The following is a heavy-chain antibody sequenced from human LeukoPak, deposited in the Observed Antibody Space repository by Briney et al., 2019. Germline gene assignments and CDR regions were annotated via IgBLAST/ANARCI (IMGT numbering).Heavy chain of an antibody. V-gene: IGHV4-38-2*02. J-gene: IGHJ4*02. CDR1: GYSISSGYY. Sequence: PSETLSLTCTVSGYSISSGYYWGWIRQPPGKVLEWIGHMYYSGSTSYNPSLKSRLTISVDTSKNQFSLKLSSVTAADTAVYYCASLYSYGYTRFDYWGQGTLVTVSS. CDR2: MYYSGST. D-gene: IGHD5-18*01. CDR3: ASLYSYGYTRFDY.